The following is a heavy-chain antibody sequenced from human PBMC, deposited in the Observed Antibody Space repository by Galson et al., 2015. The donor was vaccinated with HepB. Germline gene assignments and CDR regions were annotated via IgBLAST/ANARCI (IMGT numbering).Heavy chain of an antibody. CDR1: GFTFSSYS. CDR2: ISSSSSTI. J-gene: IGHJ6*02. Sequence: SLRLSCAASGFTFSSYSMNWVRQAPGKGLEWVSYISSSSSTIYYADSVKGRFTISRDNAKNSLYLQMNSLRAEDTAVYYCAREYPPEIVVVVYYYGMDVWGQGTTVTVSS. V-gene: IGHV3-48*01. CDR3: AREYPPEIVVVVYYYGMDV. D-gene: IGHD3-22*01.